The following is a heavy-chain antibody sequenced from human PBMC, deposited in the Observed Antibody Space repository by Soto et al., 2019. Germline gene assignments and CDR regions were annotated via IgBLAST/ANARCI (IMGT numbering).Heavy chain of an antibody. D-gene: IGHD1-1*01. CDR2: IYYSGST. CDR3: ARAVELATTPPFDY. J-gene: IGHJ4*02. CDR1: GGSISSYY. Sequence: SETLSLTCTVSGGSISSYYWSWIRQPPGKGLEWIGYIYYSGSTNYNPSLKSRVTISVDTSKNQFSLKLSSVTAADTAVYYCARAVELATTPPFDYGGQGTLVTVSS. V-gene: IGHV4-59*01.